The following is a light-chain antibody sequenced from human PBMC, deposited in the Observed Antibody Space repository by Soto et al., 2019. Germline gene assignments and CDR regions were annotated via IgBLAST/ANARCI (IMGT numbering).Light chain of an antibody. CDR3: QHRSHWLYT. Sequence: EIVLTQSPATLSLSPGERATLSCRASQSVSIYLAWYQQKPGQAPRLLIYDASNRATGIPARFSGSGSGTDFTLTISILEPEDFAVYYCQHRSHWLYTFGQGTKLEIK. J-gene: IGKJ2*01. V-gene: IGKV3-11*01. CDR1: QSVSIY. CDR2: DAS.